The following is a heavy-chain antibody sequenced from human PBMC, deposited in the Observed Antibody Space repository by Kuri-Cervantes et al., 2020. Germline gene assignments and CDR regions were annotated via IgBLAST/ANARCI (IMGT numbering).Heavy chain of an antibody. CDR2: IVVGSGNT. J-gene: IGHJ3*02. V-gene: IGHV1-58*01. D-gene: IGHD3-9*01. CDR3: FKQKTAYEILTGLLEAFDI. Sequence: SVKFSCNASGVPFTSSAVQWVRQARGQRLEWIGWIVVGSGNTNYAQKFQERVTITRDMSTSTAYMELSSMRSEDTAVYFFFKQKTAYEILTGLLEAFDIWGQGTMVTVSS. CDR1: GVPFTSSA.